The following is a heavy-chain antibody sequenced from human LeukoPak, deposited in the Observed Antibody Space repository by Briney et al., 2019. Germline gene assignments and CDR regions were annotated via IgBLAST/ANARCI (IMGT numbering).Heavy chain of an antibody. J-gene: IGHJ4*02. CDR2: ISGSGGST. V-gene: IGHV3-23*01. Sequence: GGSLRLSCAASGFTFSSYAMSWVRQAPGKGLEWVSAISGSGGSTYYADSVKGRFTISRDNSKNTLYLQMNSLRAEDTAVYYCAKDSQINYYGSGSYYYYFDYWGQGTLVTVSS. CDR3: AKDSQINYYGSGSYYYYFDY. CDR1: GFTFSSYA. D-gene: IGHD3-10*01.